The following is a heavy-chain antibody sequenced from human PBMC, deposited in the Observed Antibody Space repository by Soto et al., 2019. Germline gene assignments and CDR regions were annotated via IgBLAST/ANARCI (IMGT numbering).Heavy chain of an antibody. V-gene: IGHV4-38-2*02. Sequence: SETLSLTCTVSGYSISSCSYWAWIRQPPGKGPEWISSIYHGGTTFYNPSLKSRITISVDTSNNQFSLKLTSVTAADTAVYYCARVHVMVVAGSNFDYWGHGTLVTVSS. J-gene: IGHJ4*01. CDR1: GYSISSCSY. D-gene: IGHD6-19*01. CDR3: ARVHVMVVAGSNFDY. CDR2: IYHGGTT.